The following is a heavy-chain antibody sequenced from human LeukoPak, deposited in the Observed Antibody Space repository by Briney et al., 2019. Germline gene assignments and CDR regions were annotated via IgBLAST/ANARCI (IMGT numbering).Heavy chain of an antibody. Sequence: SETLSLTCTVSGGSISSSSYYWGWIRQPPGKGLEWIGSIYYSGSTYYNPSLKSRVTISVDTSKNQFSLKLSSVTAADTAVYYCARGGGAYFLDWFDPWGQGTLVTVSS. J-gene: IGHJ5*02. D-gene: IGHD4/OR15-4a*01. CDR2: IYYSGST. CDR3: ARGGGAYFLDWFDP. V-gene: IGHV4-39*01. CDR1: GGSISSSSYY.